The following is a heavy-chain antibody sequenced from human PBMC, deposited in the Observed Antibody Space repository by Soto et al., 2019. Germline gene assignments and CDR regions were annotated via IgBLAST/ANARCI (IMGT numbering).Heavy chain of an antibody. CDR2: ISGSGGAT. CDR1: GFIPSSYA. J-gene: IGHJ4*02. V-gene: IGHV3-23*01. Sequence: GGSLRLSCVVSGFIPSSYAMSWVRQAPGKGLEWVSGISGSGGATSYADSVKGRFTISRDNSKNTLYLQMNSLSAEDTAIYYCAKDAIRVSSSLNYFDFWGQGALVTVSS. CDR3: AKDAIRVSSSLNYFDF. D-gene: IGHD6-13*01.